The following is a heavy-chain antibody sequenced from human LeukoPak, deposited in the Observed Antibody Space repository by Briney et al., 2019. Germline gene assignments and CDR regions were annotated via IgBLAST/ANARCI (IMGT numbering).Heavy chain of an antibody. D-gene: IGHD3-3*01. Sequence: PGGSLRLSCAESGFTFSSYGMHWVRPAPGKGLGWVAFIRYDGSNKYYADSVKGRFTISRDNSKNTLYLKMNSLRAEDTAVYYCAKDSMRDYDFWSGYYGYYYYYMDVWGKGTTVTVSS. V-gene: IGHV3-30*02. CDR1: GFTFSSYG. CDR3: AKDSMRDYDFWSGYYGYYYYYMDV. J-gene: IGHJ6*03. CDR2: IRYDGSNK.